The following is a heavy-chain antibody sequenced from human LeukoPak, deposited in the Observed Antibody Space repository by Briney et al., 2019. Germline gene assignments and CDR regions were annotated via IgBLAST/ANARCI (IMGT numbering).Heavy chain of an antibody. Sequence: GASVKVSCKASGYTFTSYYMHWVRQAPGQGLEWMGIINPSGGSTSYAQKFQGRVTMTRDTSTSTVYMELSSLRSEDTAVYYCARVDQDCSGGSCYSEPAAYWGQGTLVTVSS. CDR2: INPSGGST. V-gene: IGHV1-46*01. CDR3: ARVDQDCSGGSCYSEPAAY. CDR1: GYTFTSYY. J-gene: IGHJ4*02. D-gene: IGHD2-15*01.